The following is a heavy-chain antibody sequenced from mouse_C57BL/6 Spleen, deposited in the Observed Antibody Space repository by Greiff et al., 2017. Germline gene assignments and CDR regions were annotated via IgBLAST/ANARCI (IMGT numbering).Heavy chain of an antibody. V-gene: IGHV5-16*01. J-gene: IGHJ1*03. CDR1: GFTFSDYY. Sequence: DVKLVESEGGLVQPGSSMKLSCTASGFTFSDYYMAWVRQVPEKGLEWVANINYDGSSTYYLDSLKSRFIISRDNAKNILYLQMSSLKSEDTATYYCARDGATVVATDWYFDVWGTGTTVTVSS. D-gene: IGHD1-1*01. CDR3: ARDGATVVATDWYFDV. CDR2: INYDGSST.